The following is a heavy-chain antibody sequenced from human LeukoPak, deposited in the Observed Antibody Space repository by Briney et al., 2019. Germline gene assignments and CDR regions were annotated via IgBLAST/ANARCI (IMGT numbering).Heavy chain of an antibody. V-gene: IGHV1-18*01. CDR2: ISAYNGNT. Sequence: ASVKVSCKASGYTLTSYGISWVRQAPGQGLEWMGWISAYNGNTNYAQKLQGRVTMTTDTSTSTAYMELRSLRSDDTAVYYCARALELLWFGEPPGFDYWGQGTLVTVSS. CDR3: ARALELLWFGEPPGFDY. J-gene: IGHJ4*02. D-gene: IGHD3-10*01. CDR1: GYTLTSYG.